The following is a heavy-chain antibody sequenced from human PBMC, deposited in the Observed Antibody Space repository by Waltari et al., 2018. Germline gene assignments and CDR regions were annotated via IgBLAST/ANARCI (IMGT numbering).Heavy chain of an antibody. V-gene: IGHV4-38-2*02. CDR2: IDHRCST. D-gene: IGHD2-15*01. Sequence: QVQLQESGPGLVKPSETLSLTCAVSGYSISSGYYWGWIRQPPGKGLEWIASIDHRCSTYYNPSLKSRVTIAVDTAKNQFSLKLNSVTSADTAVYYCARDIPTYCRGINCYSDYWGQGTLVTVSS. J-gene: IGHJ4*02. CDR1: GYSISSGYY. CDR3: ARDIPTYCRGINCYSDY.